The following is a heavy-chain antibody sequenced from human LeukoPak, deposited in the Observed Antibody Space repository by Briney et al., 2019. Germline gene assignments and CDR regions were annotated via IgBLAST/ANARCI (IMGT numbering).Heavy chain of an antibody. CDR1: GYSFTNSW. J-gene: IGHJ6*02. Sequence: GQSLKISCKGSGYSFTNSWIGWVRQMPGKGLQCTRIIYPGDSDTRYSPSFQGQVTSSADKSISTAYLQWSSLKASDTAMYYCARLSCSGGSCYSDYYGMDVWGQGTTVTVSS. CDR2: IYPGDSDT. CDR3: ARLSCSGGSCYSDYYGMDV. D-gene: IGHD2-15*01. V-gene: IGHV5-51*01.